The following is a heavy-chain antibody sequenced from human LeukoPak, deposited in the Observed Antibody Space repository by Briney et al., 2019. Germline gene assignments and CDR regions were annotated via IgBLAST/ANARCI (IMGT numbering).Heavy chain of an antibody. D-gene: IGHD6-19*01. V-gene: IGHV4-59*01. CDR1: GGSISSYY. CDR2: IYYRGST. Sequence: SETLSLTCTVSGGSISSYYWSWIRQPPGKGLEWIGYIYYRGSTNYNPSLKSRVTISVDTSKNQFSLKLSSVTAADTAVYYCASVLSSSGWYDGWFDPWGQGTLVTVSS. J-gene: IGHJ5*02. CDR3: ASVLSSSGWYDGWFDP.